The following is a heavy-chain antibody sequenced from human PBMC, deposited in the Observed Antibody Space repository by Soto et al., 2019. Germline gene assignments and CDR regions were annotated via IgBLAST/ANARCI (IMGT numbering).Heavy chain of an antibody. CDR3: ARYFWSGQLPFCFDQ. CDR2: ISAYNGNT. Sequence: QVLLVQSGAEVKKPGASVKVSCKASGYTFNSYGVSWVRQAPGQGLEWMGWISAYNGNTKYSQNLQGRVTMTIDTTTSSAYLEVRSLRSDDTAIYYCARYFWSGQLPFCFDQWGQGTLVTVSS. J-gene: IGHJ4*02. D-gene: IGHD3-3*01. CDR1: GYTFNSYG. V-gene: IGHV1-18*01.